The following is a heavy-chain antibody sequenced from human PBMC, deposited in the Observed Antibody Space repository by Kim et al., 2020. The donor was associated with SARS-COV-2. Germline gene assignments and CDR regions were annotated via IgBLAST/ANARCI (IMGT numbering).Heavy chain of an antibody. CDR3: TRVLGFRGGWFDP. CDR1: GFTFGDYA. CDR2: IRSKAYGGTT. Sequence: GGSLRLSCTASGFTFGDYAMSWVRQAPGKGLEWVGFIRSKAYGGTTEYAASVKGRFTISRDDTKSIDYLQMNSLKTEDTVVYYCTRVLGFRGGWFDPWGQGTLVTVSS. D-gene: IGHD3-16*01. J-gene: IGHJ5*02. V-gene: IGHV3-49*04.